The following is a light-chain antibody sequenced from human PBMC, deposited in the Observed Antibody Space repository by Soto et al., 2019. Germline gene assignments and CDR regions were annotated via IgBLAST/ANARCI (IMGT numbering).Light chain of an antibody. CDR1: SSNIGSNT. J-gene: IGLJ1*01. CDR2: SNN. CDR3: AAWDDSLNGYV. V-gene: IGLV1-44*01. Sequence: QSVLTQPPSASGTPGRRFTISGSGSSSNIGSNTVNWYQQLPGTSPNLLIYSNNQRPSGVPDRFSGSKSGTSASLAISGLQSEDEADYYCAAWDDSLNGYVFGTGTKVTVL.